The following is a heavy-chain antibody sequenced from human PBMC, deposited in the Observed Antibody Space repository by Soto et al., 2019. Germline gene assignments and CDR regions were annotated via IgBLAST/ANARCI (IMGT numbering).Heavy chain of an antibody. V-gene: IGHV4-31*03. J-gene: IGHJ4*02. CDR3: ARVPSKDILTGYKVYYFDY. CDR1: GGSISSGGYY. CDR2: IYYSGST. Sequence: LSLTCTVSGGSISSGGYYWSWIRQHPGKGLEWIGYIYYSGSTYYNPSLKSRVTISVDTSKNQFSLKLSSVTAADTAVYYCARVPSKDILTGYKVYYFDYWGQGTLVTVSS. D-gene: IGHD3-9*01.